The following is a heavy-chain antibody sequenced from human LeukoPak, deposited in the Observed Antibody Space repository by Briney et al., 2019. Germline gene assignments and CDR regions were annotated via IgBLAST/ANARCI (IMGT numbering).Heavy chain of an antibody. CDR2: IKHDGSEK. CDR1: GFTFRIYW. V-gene: IGHV3-7*04. J-gene: IGHJ6*02. CDR3: ARDYFYPMDV. Sequence: GGSLRLSCAASGFTFRIYWMSWVRQAPGKGLEWVANIKHDGSEKYYVDSVKGRFTISRDNAKNSLYLQMSSLRAEDTAVYYCARDYFYPMDVWGQGTTVTVSS.